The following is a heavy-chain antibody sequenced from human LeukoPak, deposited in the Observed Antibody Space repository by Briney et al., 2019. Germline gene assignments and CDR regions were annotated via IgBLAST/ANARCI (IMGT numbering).Heavy chain of an antibody. CDR2: INHSGST. J-gene: IGHJ4*02. V-gene: IGHV4-34*01. D-gene: IGHD6-19*01. CDR1: GGSFSGYY. CDR3: ARAGYSSGWYEDY. Sequence: TSETLSLTCAVYGGSFSGYYWSWIRQPPGKGLEWIGEINHSGSTNYNPSLKSRVTISVDTSKSQFSLKLSSVTAADTAVYYCARAGYSSGWYEDYWGQGTLVTVSS.